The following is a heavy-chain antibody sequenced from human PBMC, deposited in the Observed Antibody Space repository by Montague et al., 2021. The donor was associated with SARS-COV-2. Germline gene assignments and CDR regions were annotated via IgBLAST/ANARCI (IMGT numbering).Heavy chain of an antibody. J-gene: IGHJ3*01. D-gene: IGHD3-9*01. CDR3: AGARPVQGSIRHFDSVSSGAMDV. Sequence: SETLSLTCAVSRGSFSNYYWTWIRQSPGKGLEWIGEINQGGAPNYTPSLKSRVTISLDTYKKQISLKLNSVTVADTAVFFCAGARPVQGSIRHFDSVSSGAMDVWAQGSLVIVSS. CDR2: INQGGAP. V-gene: IGHV4-34*01. CDR1: RGSFSNYY.